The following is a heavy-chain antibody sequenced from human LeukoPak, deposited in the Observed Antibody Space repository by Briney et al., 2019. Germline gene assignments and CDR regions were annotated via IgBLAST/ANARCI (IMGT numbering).Heavy chain of an antibody. CDR1: GFSFSGYG. V-gene: IGHV3-30*02. Sequence: GGSLRLSCAASGFSFSGYGMHWVRQVPGKGLEWVAFIRYDGITKFYIDSVKGRFAIPRDNSKNTLSLQMNSLRTEDTAVYYCAALHTGTFVDYWGQGTLITVSS. D-gene: IGHD4-17*01. J-gene: IGHJ4*02. CDR3: AALHTGTFVDY. CDR2: IRYDGITK.